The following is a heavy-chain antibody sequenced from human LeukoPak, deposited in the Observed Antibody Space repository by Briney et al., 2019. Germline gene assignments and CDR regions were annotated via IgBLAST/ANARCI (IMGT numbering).Heavy chain of an antibody. CDR2: TYYRSKWYN. D-gene: IGHD4-17*01. CDR1: GDSVSSNSAA. J-gene: IGHJ5*02. Sequence: SQTLSLTCAISGDSVSSNSAAWNWIRQSPSRGLEWLGRTYYRSKWYNDYAVSVKSRITINPDTSKNQFSLQLNSVTPEDTAVYYCARGMTTVTTKGAPKGRFDPWGQGTLVTVSS. V-gene: IGHV6-1*01. CDR3: ARGMTTVTTKGAPKGRFDP.